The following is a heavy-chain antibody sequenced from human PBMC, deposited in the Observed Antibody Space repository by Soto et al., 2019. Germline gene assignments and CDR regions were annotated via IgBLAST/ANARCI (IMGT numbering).Heavy chain of an antibody. CDR3: ARRYGSSFDY. CDR2: MYHSGST. V-gene: IGHV4-30-2*01. CDR1: GGSISSCCYS. D-gene: IGHD3-16*01. J-gene: IGHJ4*02. Sequence: PSETLALTCAVSGGSISSCCYSWSWIRQPPGKGLEWIGYMYHSGSTYYNPSLKSRVTISIDRSKNQFSLKLSSVTAADTAVYYCARRYGSSFDYWGQGTPVTVSS.